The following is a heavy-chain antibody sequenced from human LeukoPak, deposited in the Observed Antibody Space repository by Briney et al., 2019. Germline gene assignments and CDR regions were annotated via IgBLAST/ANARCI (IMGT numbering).Heavy chain of an antibody. D-gene: IGHD6-6*01. CDR3: VTNRGYSTSSFYS. CDR2: INHSGST. Sequence: SETLSLTCAVYGGSFSGYYWSWIRQPPGKGLEWIGEINHSGSTNYNPSLKSRVTISVDTSKNQFSLKLSSVTAADTAVYYCVTNRGYSTSSFYSWGQGTLVTVSS. V-gene: IGHV4-34*09. J-gene: IGHJ4*02. CDR1: GGSFSGYY.